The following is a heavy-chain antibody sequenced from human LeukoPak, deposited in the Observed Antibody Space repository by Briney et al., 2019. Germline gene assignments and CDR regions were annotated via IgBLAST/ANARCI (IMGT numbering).Heavy chain of an antibody. J-gene: IGHJ5*02. D-gene: IGHD6-13*01. CDR1: GGSVSSGSYY. CDR2: IYYSGST. CDR3: ATSGGPIAAGENWFDP. V-gene: IGHV4-61*01. Sequence: SETLSLTCTVSGGSVSSGSYYWSWIRQPPGKGLEWIGYIYYSGSTNYNPSLKSRVTISVDTSKNQFSLKLSSVTAADTAVYYCATSGGPIAAGENWFDPWGQGTLVTVSS.